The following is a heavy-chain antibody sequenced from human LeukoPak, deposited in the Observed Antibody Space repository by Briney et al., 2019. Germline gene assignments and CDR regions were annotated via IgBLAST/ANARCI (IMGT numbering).Heavy chain of an antibody. CDR2: INSDGSTT. D-gene: IGHD2/OR15-2a*01. Sequence: GGSLRLSCAASGFTFSNYWMHCVRQAPGEGLVWVARINSDGSTTNYADSVKGRFTISRDNAKNTLFLQMNSLRAEDTAVYYCASLQNVPSYYYYYVMDVWGQGTTVTVSS. CDR3: ASLQNVPSYYYYYVMDV. V-gene: IGHV3-74*01. J-gene: IGHJ6*02. CDR1: GFTFSNYW.